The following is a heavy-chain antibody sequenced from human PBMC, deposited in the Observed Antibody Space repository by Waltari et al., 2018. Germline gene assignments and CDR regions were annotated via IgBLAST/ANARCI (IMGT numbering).Heavy chain of an antibody. D-gene: IGHD4-17*01. V-gene: IGHV4-30-4*08. CDR1: GGSISSGDYS. J-gene: IGHJ6*03. Sequence: QVQLQESGPGLVKPSQTLSLTCTVPGGSISSGDYSWSWTRQPPRKGLEWIGYIYYSGSTYYNPSLKSRFTISVDTSKNQFSLKLSSVTAADTAVYYCARGHDYGDYSLYYYYYMDVWGKGTTVTVSS. CDR3: ARGHDYGDYSLYYYYYMDV. CDR2: IYYSGST.